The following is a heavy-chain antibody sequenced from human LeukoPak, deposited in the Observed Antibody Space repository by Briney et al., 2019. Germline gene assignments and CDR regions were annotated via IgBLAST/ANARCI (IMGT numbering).Heavy chain of an antibody. Sequence: GGSLRLSCAASGFTFSNYGMNWVRQAPGKGLEWVSGITGSGRTYYADSVKGRFTISRDNSKNTLYLQMNSLRAEDTAVYYCARDRPSYGSGRIYYYYYMDVWGKGTTVTISS. D-gene: IGHD3-10*01. CDR1: GFTFSNYG. CDR2: ITGSGRT. CDR3: ARDRPSYGSGRIYYYYYMDV. V-gene: IGHV3-23*01. J-gene: IGHJ6*03.